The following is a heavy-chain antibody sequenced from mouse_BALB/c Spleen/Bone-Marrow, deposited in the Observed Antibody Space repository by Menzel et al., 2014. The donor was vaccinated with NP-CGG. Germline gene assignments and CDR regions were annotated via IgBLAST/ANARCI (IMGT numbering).Heavy chain of an antibody. CDR1: GFTFSSYG. Sequence: VKVVESGGGLVQPGGSLKLSCAASGFTFSSYGMSWVRQTPDKRLELVASINSNGGSTYYPDSVKGRFTISRDNAKNTLSLQMSSLKSEDTAMYYCARGNYGNYVDYFDYWGQGTTLTVSS. V-gene: IGHV5-6-3*01. CDR3: ARGNYGNYVDYFDY. J-gene: IGHJ2*01. D-gene: IGHD2-1*01. CDR2: INSNGGST.